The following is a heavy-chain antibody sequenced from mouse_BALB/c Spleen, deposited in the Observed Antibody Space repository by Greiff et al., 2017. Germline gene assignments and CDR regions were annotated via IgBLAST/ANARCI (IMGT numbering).Heavy chain of an antibody. V-gene: IGHV3-2*02. CDR2: ISYSGST. CDR3: ARRNYFDY. Sequence: EVKLEESGPGLVKPSQSLSLTCTVTGYSITSDYAWNWIRQFPGNKLEWMDYISYSGSTSYNPSLKSRISITRDTSKNQFFLQLNSVTTEDTATYYGARRNYFDYWGQGTTLTVSS. CDR1: GYSITSDYA. J-gene: IGHJ2*01.